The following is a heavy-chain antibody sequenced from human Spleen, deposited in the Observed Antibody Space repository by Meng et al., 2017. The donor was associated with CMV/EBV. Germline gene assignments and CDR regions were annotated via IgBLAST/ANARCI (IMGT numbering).Heavy chain of an antibody. CDR1: GGTFSSYA. V-gene: IGHV1-69*10. CDR3: ARVIAVAGNGFDP. Sequence: KASGGTFSSYAIGWVRQAPGQGLEWMGGIIPILDIANYAQKFQGRVTITADKSTSAAFMELSSLRSEDTAVYYCARVIAVAGNGFDPWGQGTLVTVSS. D-gene: IGHD6-19*01. CDR2: IIPILDIA. J-gene: IGHJ5*02.